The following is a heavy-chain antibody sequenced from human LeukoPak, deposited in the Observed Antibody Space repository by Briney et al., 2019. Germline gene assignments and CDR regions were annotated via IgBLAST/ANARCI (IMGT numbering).Heavy chain of an antibody. Sequence: GESLKISCKASGYIFTNYWIACVRQLPGEGLEWMGIIYPGDSDTRYSPSFQGQVTISADNSIHTAYLQWSSLKASDTAIYYCARRLTAEVWGQGTLVTVSS. CDR2: IYPGDSDT. J-gene: IGHJ4*02. V-gene: IGHV5-51*01. CDR3: ARRLTAEV. D-gene: IGHD7-27*01. CDR1: GYIFTNYW.